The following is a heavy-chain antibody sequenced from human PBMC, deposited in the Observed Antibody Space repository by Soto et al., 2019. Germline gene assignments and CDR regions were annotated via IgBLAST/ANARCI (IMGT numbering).Heavy chain of an antibody. V-gene: IGHV1-69*13. CDR1: GGTFSSYA. CDR2: IIPIFGTA. Sequence: SVKVSCKASGGTFSSYAISWVRQAPGQGLEWMGGIIPIFGTANYAQKFQGRVTITADESTSTAYMELSSLRSEDTAVYYCAGYCSGGSCDVDFDYWGQGTLVTVSS. CDR3: AGYCSGGSCDVDFDY. J-gene: IGHJ4*02. D-gene: IGHD2-15*01.